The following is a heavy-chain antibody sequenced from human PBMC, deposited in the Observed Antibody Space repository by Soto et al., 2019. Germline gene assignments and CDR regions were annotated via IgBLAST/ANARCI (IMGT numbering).Heavy chain of an antibody. Sequence: PXETLSLTCTLSGCPISSYYWSWIVQPPGKGLEWIGYIYYSGSTNYNPSLKSRVTISVDTSKNQFSLKLSSVTAADTAVYYCARKGYSSSPFDYWGQGTLFTVSS. CDR2: IYYSGST. V-gene: IGHV4-59*01. D-gene: IGHD6-13*01. CDR1: GCPISSYY. J-gene: IGHJ4*02. CDR3: ARKGYSSSPFDY.